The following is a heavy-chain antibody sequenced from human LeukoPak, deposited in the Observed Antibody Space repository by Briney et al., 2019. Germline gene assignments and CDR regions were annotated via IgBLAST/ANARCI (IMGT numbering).Heavy chain of an antibody. CDR2: IIPIFGTA. D-gene: IGHD2-21*02. J-gene: IGHJ4*02. Sequence: GASVKVSCKASGGTFISYAISWVRQAPGQGLEWMGGIIPIFGTANYAQMFQGRVTITADESTSTAYMELSSLRSEDTAVYYCARAYCGGDCPIDYWGQGTLVTVSS. V-gene: IGHV1-69*13. CDR3: ARAYCGGDCPIDY. CDR1: GGTFISYA.